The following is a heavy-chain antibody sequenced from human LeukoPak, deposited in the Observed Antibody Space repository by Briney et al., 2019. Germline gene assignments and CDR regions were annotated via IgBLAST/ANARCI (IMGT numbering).Heavy chain of an antibody. V-gene: IGHV1-69*05. J-gene: IGHJ4*02. CDR3: ARSVTWIQAPLDY. CDR2: IIPIFGTA. Sequence: SVKVSCKASGGTFSSYAISWVRQAPGQGLEWMGGIIPIFGTANHAQKFQGRVTITTDESTSTAYMELSSLRSEDTAVYYCARSVTWIQAPLDYWGQGTLVTVSS. D-gene: IGHD5-18*01. CDR1: GGTFSSYA.